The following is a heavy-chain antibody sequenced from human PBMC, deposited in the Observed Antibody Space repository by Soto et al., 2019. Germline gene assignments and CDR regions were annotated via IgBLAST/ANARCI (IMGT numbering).Heavy chain of an antibody. CDR2: ISGSGGST. D-gene: IGHD3-3*01. V-gene: IGHV3-23*01. J-gene: IGHJ4*02. CDR3: AKDRYYDFWSGYFDFDY. CDR1: GFTFSSYA. Sequence: QPGGSLRLSCAASGFTFSSYAMSWVRQALGKGLEWVSAISGSGGSTYYADSVKGRFTISRDNSKNTLYLQMNSLRAEDTAVYYCAKDRYYDFWSGYFDFDYWGQGTLVTVSS.